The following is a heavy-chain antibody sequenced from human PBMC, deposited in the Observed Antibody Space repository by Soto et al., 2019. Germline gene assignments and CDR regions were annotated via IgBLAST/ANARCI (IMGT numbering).Heavy chain of an antibody. Sequence: SVKVSCKASGCTFSSYAISWVRQAPGQGPEWMGGIIPIFGTANYAQKFQGRVTITADESTSTAYMELSSLRSEDTAVYYCARDQTYYYDSSASDAFDIWGQGTMVTVSS. CDR2: IIPIFGTA. CDR1: GCTFSSYA. J-gene: IGHJ3*02. CDR3: ARDQTYYYDSSASDAFDI. D-gene: IGHD3-22*01. V-gene: IGHV1-69*13.